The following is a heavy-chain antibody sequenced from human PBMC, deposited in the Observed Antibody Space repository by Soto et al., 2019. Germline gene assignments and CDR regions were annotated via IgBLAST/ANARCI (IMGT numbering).Heavy chain of an antibody. J-gene: IGHJ5*02. CDR2: IYYSGST. CDR3: AKLRTSKYCSGGSCYPKTLQNWFDP. V-gene: IGHV4-31*03. CDR1: GGSISSGGYY. D-gene: IGHD2-15*01. Sequence: SETLSLTCTVSGGSISSGGYYWSWIRQHPGKGLEWIGYIYYSGSTYYNPSLKSRVTISVDTSKNQFSLKLSSVTAADTAVYYCAKLRTSKYCSGGSCYPKTLQNWFDPWGQGTLVTVSS.